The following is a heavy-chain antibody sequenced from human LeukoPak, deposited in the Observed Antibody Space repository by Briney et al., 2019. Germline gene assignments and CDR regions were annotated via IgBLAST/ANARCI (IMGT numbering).Heavy chain of an antibody. J-gene: IGHJ6*02. CDR1: GFTFRSHV. D-gene: IGHD3-10*01. CDR3: ASPDYHGSGSYYAVYHYGMDV. Sequence: GGSLRLSCAVSGFTFRSHVMSWVRQAPGKGLEWVSAIGGSGGSTYYYADSVQGRFTISRDNSKNTLYLQMNRLRAEDTAVYYCASPDYHGSGSYYAVYHYGMDVWGQGTTVTVSS. CDR2: IGGSGGST. V-gene: IGHV3-23*01.